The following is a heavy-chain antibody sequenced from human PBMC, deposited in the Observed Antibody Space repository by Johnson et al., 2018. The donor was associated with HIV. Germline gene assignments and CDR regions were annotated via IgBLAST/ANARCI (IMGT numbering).Heavy chain of an antibody. D-gene: IGHD6-13*01. CDR3: AGDTPSGLDGSSWDGAFDI. CDR1: GFTFSSYA. CDR2: ISYDGSNK. J-gene: IGHJ3*02. Sequence: QVQLVESGGGVVQPRRSLRLSCAASGFTFSSYAMHWVRQAPGKGLEWVAVISYDGSNKYYADSVKGRFTISRDNSKNTLYLQMNSLRAEDTAVYYCAGDTPSGLDGSSWDGAFDIWGQGTMVTVSS. V-gene: IGHV3-30-3*01.